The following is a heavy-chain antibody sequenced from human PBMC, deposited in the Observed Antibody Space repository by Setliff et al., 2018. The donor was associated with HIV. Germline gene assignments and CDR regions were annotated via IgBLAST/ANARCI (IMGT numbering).Heavy chain of an antibody. V-gene: IGHV4-34*01. J-gene: IGHJ5*02. CDR2: INESGTS. Sequence: PSETLSLTCAVYGGSFSGYYWSWIRQPPGKGLEWIGEINESGTSNSNPSLESRVTMSVDASKTHFSLKLSSVTAADTALYFCAREGSIAARLNWFDPWGQGTLVTSPQ. CDR1: GGSFSGYY. CDR3: AREGSIAARLNWFDP. D-gene: IGHD6-6*01.